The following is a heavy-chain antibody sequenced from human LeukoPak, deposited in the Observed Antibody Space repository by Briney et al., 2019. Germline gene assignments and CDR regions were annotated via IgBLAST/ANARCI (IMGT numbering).Heavy chain of an antibody. V-gene: IGHV3-23*01. Sequence: PGGSLRLSCAASGFTFSSYGMSWVRQAPGKGLEWVSAISGSGGSTYYADSVKGRFTISRDNSKNTLYLQMNSLRAEDTAVYYCARDGMATGNYYMDVWGKGTTVTVSS. CDR3: ARDGMATGNYYMDV. CDR2: ISGSGGST. J-gene: IGHJ6*03. CDR1: GFTFSSYG. D-gene: IGHD5-24*01.